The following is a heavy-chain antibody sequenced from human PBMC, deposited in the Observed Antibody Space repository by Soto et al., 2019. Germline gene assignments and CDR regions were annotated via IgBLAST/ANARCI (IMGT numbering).Heavy chain of an antibody. Sequence: SVKVSCKASGGTFSSYAISWVRQAPGQGLEWMGGIIPIFGTANYAQKFQGRVTITADESTSTAYMELSSLRSEDTAVYYCARDSRAYYYDSMGYYRPKDFDYWGQGPLVTVSS. J-gene: IGHJ4*02. D-gene: IGHD3-22*01. CDR3: ARDSRAYYYDSMGYYRPKDFDY. V-gene: IGHV1-69*13. CDR2: IIPIFGTA. CDR1: GGTFSSYA.